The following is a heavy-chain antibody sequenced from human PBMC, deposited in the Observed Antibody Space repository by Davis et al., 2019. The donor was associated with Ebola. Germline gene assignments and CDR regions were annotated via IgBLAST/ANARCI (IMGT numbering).Heavy chain of an antibody. V-gene: IGHV4-59*08. Sequence: WGSLRLSCSVSGGSISSYYWTWIRQLPGKRLEWIGYIYHSGVTNHNRSLKSRVTISVDTSKNHFSLKLSSVTAAAAAVYFCASGQQLVLWGGMEVWGQGTTVTVSS. CDR3: ASGQQLVLWGGMEV. CDR2: IYHSGVT. J-gene: IGHJ6*02. D-gene: IGHD6-13*01. CDR1: GGSISSYY.